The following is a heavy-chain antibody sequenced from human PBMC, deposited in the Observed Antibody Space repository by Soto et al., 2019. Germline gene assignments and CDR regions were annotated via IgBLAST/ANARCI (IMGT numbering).Heavy chain of an antibody. CDR2: IGNDGTST. CDR3: VDTFSLAS. J-gene: IGHJ4*02. Sequence: GGSLRLSCAASGFTFGDHWMHWVRQAPGKGLVWVAHIGNDGTSTTYADSVKGRFTISRDNAKNTLYLQMNSLRAKDTGLYYCVDTFSLASWGQGIVVTVSS. CDR1: GFTFGDHW. V-gene: IGHV3-74*03.